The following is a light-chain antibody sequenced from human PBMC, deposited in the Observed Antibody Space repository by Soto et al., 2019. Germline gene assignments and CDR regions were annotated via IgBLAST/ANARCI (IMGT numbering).Light chain of an antibody. CDR1: ISDVAGYNY. J-gene: IGLJ2*01. V-gene: IGLV2-11*01. CDR2: DVT. CDR3: SSYAGNNNLV. Sequence: QSALTQPRSVSGSPGQSVSISCTGTISDVAGYNYVPWYQHHPGKAPKLLISDVTKRPSWVPDRFSGSKSGNTASLTISELQAEDEADYYCSSYAGNNNLVFGGGTKVTVL.